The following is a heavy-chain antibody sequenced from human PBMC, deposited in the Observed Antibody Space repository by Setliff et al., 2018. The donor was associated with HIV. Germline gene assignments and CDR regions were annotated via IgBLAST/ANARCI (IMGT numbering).Heavy chain of an antibody. V-gene: IGHV4-39*07. CDR2: VYYSGST. CDR3: AKDRSGSYRTFDY. J-gene: IGHJ4*02. D-gene: IGHD1-26*01. CDR1: PVSISSTSYY. Sequence: SETLSLTCTVSPVSISSTSYYWVWIRQPPGKGLEWIGSVYYSGSTYYNPSLKSRVTISMDTSKNQFSLKSNSVTAADTAVYYCAKDRSGSYRTFDYWGPGILGTVPQ.